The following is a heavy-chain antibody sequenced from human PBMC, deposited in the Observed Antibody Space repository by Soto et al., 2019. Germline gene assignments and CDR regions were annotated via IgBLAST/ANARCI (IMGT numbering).Heavy chain of an antibody. CDR3: ARDGGQLALIDY. D-gene: IGHD6-6*01. CDR2: INPSGGST. J-gene: IGHJ4*02. V-gene: IGHV1-46*01. CDR1: GYTFTSYY. Sequence: ASVKVSCKASGYTFTSYYMHWVRQPPGQGLELMGIINPSGGSTSYAQKFQGRVTMTRDTSTSTVYMELSSLRSEDTAVYYCARDGGQLALIDYWGQGTLVTVSS.